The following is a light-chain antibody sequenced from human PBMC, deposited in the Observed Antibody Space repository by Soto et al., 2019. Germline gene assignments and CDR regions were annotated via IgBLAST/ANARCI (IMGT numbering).Light chain of an antibody. CDR1: SGHSSYA. CDR2: LNGDGSH. V-gene: IGLV4-69*01. J-gene: IGLJ3*02. Sequence: QLVLTQSPSASASLGASVKLTCTLSSGHSSYAIAWHQQQPEKGPRYLMKLNGDGSHTKGDGIPDRFSGSSSGAERYLTISSLQSEDEANYYCQSWATGIRVFGGGTQLTVL. CDR3: QSWATGIRV.